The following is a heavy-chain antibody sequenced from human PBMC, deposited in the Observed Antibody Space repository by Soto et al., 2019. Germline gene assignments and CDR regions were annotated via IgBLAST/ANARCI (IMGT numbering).Heavy chain of an antibody. CDR3: AKDPLGANDMPAFDF. Sequence: GGSLRLSCAASGFTFSSYAMSWVRQAPGKGLEWVSAISGSGGSTYYADSVKGRFIISRDNSKNTLYLQMNSLRAEDTAVYYCAKDPLGANDMPAFDFWGQGTMVTVSS. J-gene: IGHJ3*01. CDR1: GFTFSSYA. V-gene: IGHV3-23*01. D-gene: IGHD1-26*01. CDR2: ISGSGGST.